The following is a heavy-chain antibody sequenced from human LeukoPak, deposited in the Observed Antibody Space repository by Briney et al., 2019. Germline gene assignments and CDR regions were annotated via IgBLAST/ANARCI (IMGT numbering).Heavy chain of an antibody. CDR1: GFTFSSYE. D-gene: IGHD2-15*01. CDR3: ARKCSGGSCYGDY. Sequence: PGGSLGLSCAASGFTFSSYEMNWVRQAPGKGLDWVSYISSSGITIYYADSVKGRFIISRDNAKNSLHLQMNSLRAEDTAVYYCARKCSGGSCYGDYWGQGTLVTVSS. CDR2: ISSSGITI. J-gene: IGHJ4*02. V-gene: IGHV3-48*03.